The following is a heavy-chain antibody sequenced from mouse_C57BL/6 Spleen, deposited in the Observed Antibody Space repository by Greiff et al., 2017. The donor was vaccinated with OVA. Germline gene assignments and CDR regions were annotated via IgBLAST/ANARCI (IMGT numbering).Heavy chain of an antibody. D-gene: IGHD2-3*01. CDR1: GYTFTRYW. Sequence: QVQLQQPGAELVKPGASVKLSCKASGYTFTRYWMQWVKQRPGQGLEWIGEIDPSDSYTNYNQKFKGKATLTVDTSSSTAYMQLSSLTSEDSAVYYCARRGGIYDGYYVDYWGQGTTLTVSS. CDR2: IDPSDSYT. J-gene: IGHJ2*01. CDR3: ARRGGIYDGYYVDY. V-gene: IGHV1-50*01.